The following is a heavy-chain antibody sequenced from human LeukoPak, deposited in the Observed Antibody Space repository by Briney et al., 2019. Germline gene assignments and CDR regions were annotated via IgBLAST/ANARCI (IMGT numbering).Heavy chain of an antibody. V-gene: IGHV4-59*08. Sequence: SETLSLTCTVSGGSISSYYWSWIRQPPGKGLEWIGYIYYSGNTNYNPSLKSRVTISVDTSKNQFSLNLSSVTAADTAIYYCARLGGATSPFGYWGQGTLVTVSS. CDR3: ARLGGATSPFGY. CDR1: GGSISSYY. J-gene: IGHJ4*02. CDR2: IYYSGNT. D-gene: IGHD1-26*01.